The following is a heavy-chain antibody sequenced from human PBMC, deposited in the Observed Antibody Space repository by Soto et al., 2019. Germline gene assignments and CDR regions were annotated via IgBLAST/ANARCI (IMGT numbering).Heavy chain of an antibody. Sequence: PGESLKISCAASGFTFSSYWMHWVRQAPGKGLVWVAHIDTDGSSTSYADSVKGRFTISRDNAKNTLYLQMNSVRAEDMAVYYCARGYDFWSGYYYPYGMDVWGQGTTVTVSS. D-gene: IGHD3-3*01. CDR1: GFTFSSYW. CDR2: IDTDGSST. CDR3: ARGYDFWSGYYYPYGMDV. J-gene: IGHJ6*02. V-gene: IGHV3-74*01.